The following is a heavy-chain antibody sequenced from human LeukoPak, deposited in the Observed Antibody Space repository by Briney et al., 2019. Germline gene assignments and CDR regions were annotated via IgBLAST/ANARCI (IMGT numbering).Heavy chain of an antibody. D-gene: IGHD1-1*01. J-gene: IGHJ4*02. V-gene: IGHV3-48*01. CDR1: RFPFIEYS. Sequence: PGGSLTLHCTAYRFPFIEYSMKWLRQVPGKGLEGISYIGIDSGNTKYADHVRGRFTISADKAKTSLYLQMNSLRVEDTAVYYCARDHNYAFDNWGQGTLVSVAS. CDR2: IGIDSGNT. CDR3: ARDHNYAFDN.